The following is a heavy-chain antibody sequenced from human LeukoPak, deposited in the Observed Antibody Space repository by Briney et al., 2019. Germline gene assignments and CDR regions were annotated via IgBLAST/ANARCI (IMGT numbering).Heavy chain of an antibody. J-gene: IGHJ6*02. CDR1: GFTFSTYA. CDR2: ISGSGGST. D-gene: IGHD3-16*02. V-gene: IGHV3-23*01. CDR3: AKGLGYRDYGMDV. Sequence: GGSLRLSCAASGFTFSTYAMSWVRQAPGKALEWVSAISGSGGSTYYADSVKGRFTISRDSSKNTLYLQMNSLRAEDTAVYYCAKGLGYRDYGMDVWGQGTTVTVSS.